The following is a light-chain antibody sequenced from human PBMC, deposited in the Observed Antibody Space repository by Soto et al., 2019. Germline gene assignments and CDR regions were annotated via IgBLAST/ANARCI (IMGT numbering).Light chain of an antibody. CDR3: SSYTSMDTVI. CDR2: EVS. V-gene: IGLV2-14*01. CDR1: SSDVGGYNY. Sequence: QSALTQPASVSGSPGQSITISCTGTSSDVGGYNYVSWYQQHPGKAPKLMIYEVSNRPSGVSNRFSGSKSGSKASLTISGLQAEDEADYYCSSYTSMDTVIFGGGTKLTVL. J-gene: IGLJ2*01.